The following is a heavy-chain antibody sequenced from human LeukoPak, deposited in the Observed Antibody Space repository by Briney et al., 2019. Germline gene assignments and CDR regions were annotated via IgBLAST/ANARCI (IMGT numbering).Heavy chain of an antibody. CDR3: ASMIAAAPYNWFDP. CDR1: VGPISSYY. CDR2: IYYSGST. J-gene: IGHJ5*02. D-gene: IGHD6-13*01. V-gene: IGHV4-59*01. Sequence: SETLSLTCTVSVGPISSYYWSWIRQPPGKGLEWIGYIYYSGSTNYNPSLKSRVTISVDTSKNQFSLKLSSVTAADTAVYYCASMIAAAPYNWFDPWGQGTLVTVSS.